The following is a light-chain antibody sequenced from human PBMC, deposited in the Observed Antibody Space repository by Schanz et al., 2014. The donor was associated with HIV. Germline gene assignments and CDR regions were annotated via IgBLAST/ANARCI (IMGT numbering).Light chain of an antibody. Sequence: DIVLTQSPATLSLSPGDRATLSCRASQSVGNSLAWYQQIPGRAPRLIIYDASYRATGIPARFSGSGSGTEFTLTISSLQSEDFAVYYCQQYNNWPPVTFGQGTKVEIK. V-gene: IGKV3-11*01. CDR3: QQYNNWPPVT. J-gene: IGKJ1*01. CDR1: QSVGNS. CDR2: DAS.